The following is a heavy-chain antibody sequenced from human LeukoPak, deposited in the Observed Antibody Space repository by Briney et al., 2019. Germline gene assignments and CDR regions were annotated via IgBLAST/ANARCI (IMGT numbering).Heavy chain of an antibody. D-gene: IGHD3-22*01. J-gene: IGHJ4*02. CDR2: INPSGGST. CDR3: ARVTGSDSSGLVDY. V-gene: IGHV1-46*01. Sequence: ASVKVSCKASGYTFTSYYMHWVRQAPGQGLEWMGIINPSGGSTSYAQKFQGRVTITADKSTSTAYMELSSLRSEDTAVYYCARVTGSDSSGLVDYWGQGTPVTVSS. CDR1: GYTFTSYY.